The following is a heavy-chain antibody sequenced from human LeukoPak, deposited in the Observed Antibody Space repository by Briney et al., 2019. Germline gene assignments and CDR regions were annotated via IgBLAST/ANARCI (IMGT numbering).Heavy chain of an antibody. CDR3: ACSRFLFDY. D-gene: IGHD3-3*01. Sequence: SETLSLTCAVYGGSFSGYYWSWIRQPPGKGLEWIGEINHSGSTNYNPSLKSRVTISVDTSKNQFSLKLSSVTAADTAVYYCACSRFLFDYWGQGTLVTVSS. J-gene: IGHJ4*02. CDR2: INHSGST. CDR1: GGSFSGYY. V-gene: IGHV4-34*01.